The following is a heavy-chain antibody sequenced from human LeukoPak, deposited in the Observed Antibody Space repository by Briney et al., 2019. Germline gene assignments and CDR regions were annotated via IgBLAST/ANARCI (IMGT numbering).Heavy chain of an antibody. CDR3: ASVRGPYYFDY. CDR1: GFTFSSYA. J-gene: IGHJ4*02. V-gene: IGHV3-30*04. Sequence: PGRSLRLSCAASGFTFSSYAMHGVRQAPGKGLEGVAVISYDGSNKYYADSVKGRFTISRDNSKNTLYLQMNSLRAEDTAVYYCASVRGPYYFDYWGQGTLVTVSS. CDR2: ISYDGSNK. D-gene: IGHD3-10*01.